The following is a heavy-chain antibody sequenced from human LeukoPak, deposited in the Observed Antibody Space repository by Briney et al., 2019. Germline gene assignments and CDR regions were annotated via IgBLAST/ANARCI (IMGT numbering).Heavy chain of an antibody. V-gene: IGHV1-69-2*01. CDR1: GYTFTDYY. CDR2: VDPEDGET. Sequence: ATVKISCKASGYTFTDYYMHWVQQAPGKGLEWMGRVDPEDGETIYAEKFQGRVTITADTSTDTAYMELNSLRSKDTAVYHCATIPPTDYESSGYWGQGTLVTVSS. D-gene: IGHD3-22*01. J-gene: IGHJ4*02. CDR3: ATIPPTDYESSGY.